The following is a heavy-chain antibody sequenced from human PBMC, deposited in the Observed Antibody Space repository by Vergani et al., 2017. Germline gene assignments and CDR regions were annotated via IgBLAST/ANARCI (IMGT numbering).Heavy chain of an antibody. CDR2: IYTSGST. CDR3: ARDYYDSSGLDY. J-gene: IGHJ4*02. D-gene: IGHD3-22*01. CDR1: GGSISSGSYY. Sequence: QVQLQESGPGLVKPSQTLSLTCTVSGGSISSGSYYWSWIRQPAGKGLEWIGRIYTSGSTNYNPSLKSLVTISVDTSKNQFSLKLSSVTAADTAVYYCARDYYDSSGLDYWGQGTLVTVSS. V-gene: IGHV4-61*02.